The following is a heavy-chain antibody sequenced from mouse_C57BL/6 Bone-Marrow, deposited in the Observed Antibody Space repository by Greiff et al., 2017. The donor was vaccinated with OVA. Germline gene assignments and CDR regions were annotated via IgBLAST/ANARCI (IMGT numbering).Heavy chain of an antibody. V-gene: IGHV5-12*01. CDR3: ASGGGSSSYYYAMDD. CDR1: GFTFSDYY. Sequence: EVQLMESGGGLVQPGGSLKLSCAASGFTFSDYYMYWVRQTPEKRLEWVAYISNGGGSTYYPDTVKGRFTITRDNAKNTPYQQMSRLKYEDTAMYYCASGGGSSSYYYAMDDWGQGTSVTVSS. CDR2: ISNGGGST. J-gene: IGHJ4*01. D-gene: IGHD1-1*01.